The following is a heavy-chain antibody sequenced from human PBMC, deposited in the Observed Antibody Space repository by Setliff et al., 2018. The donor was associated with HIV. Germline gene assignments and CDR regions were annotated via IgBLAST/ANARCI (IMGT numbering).Heavy chain of an antibody. CDR1: GYTFTKSI. J-gene: IGHJ4*02. CDR3: AREGQVVVTAKGFDY. D-gene: IGHD2-15*01. CDR2: IIPSGGST. V-gene: IGHV1-46*01. Sequence: ASVKVSCKASGYTFTKSIIHWVRQAPGQGLEWMGAIIPSGGSTGYAEKFQARVTLTRDTSTSTVYMELSGLRSEDTAVYYCAREGQVVVTAKGFDYWGLGTLVTVSS.